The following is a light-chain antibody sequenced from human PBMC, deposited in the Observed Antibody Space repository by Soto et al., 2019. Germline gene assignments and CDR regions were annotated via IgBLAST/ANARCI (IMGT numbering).Light chain of an antibody. Sequence: QPVLTQPASVSGSPGQSITISCTGTSSDIGDYNYVSWYQQYPGKVPRLAIYDVSHRPSGVSNRFSGSKSGNTASLTISGLQAEDEADYYCSSSTTATSLVVFGGGTQLTVL. J-gene: IGLJ3*02. CDR3: SSSTTATSLVV. CDR1: SSDIGDYNY. V-gene: IGLV2-14*01. CDR2: DVS.